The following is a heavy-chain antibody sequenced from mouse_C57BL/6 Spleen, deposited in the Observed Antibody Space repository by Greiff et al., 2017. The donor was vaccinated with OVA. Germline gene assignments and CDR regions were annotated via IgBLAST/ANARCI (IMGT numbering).Heavy chain of an antibody. D-gene: IGHD2-1*01. Sequence: EVKLVESEGGLVQPGRSMKLSCTASGFTFSDYYMAWVRQVPEKGLEWVANINYDGSSTYYLDSLKSRFIISRDNAKNILYLQMSSLKSEDTATYYCARAGFYYGNYYFDYWGQGTTLTVSS. CDR2: INYDGSST. CDR1: GFTFSDYY. J-gene: IGHJ2*01. CDR3: ARAGFYYGNYYFDY. V-gene: IGHV5-16*01.